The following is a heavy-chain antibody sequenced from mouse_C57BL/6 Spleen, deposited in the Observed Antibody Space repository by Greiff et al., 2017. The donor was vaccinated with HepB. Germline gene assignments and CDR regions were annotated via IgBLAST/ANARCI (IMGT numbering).Heavy chain of an antibody. D-gene: IGHD1-1*02. Sequence: QVQLQQSGPELVKPGASVKISCKASGYAFSSSWMNWVKQRPGKGLEWIGRIYPGDGDTNYNGKFKGKATLTADKSSSTAYMQLSSLTSEDSAVYFCATYGPCAYWGQGTLVTVSA. V-gene: IGHV1-82*01. CDR3: ATYGPCAY. CDR2: IYPGDGDT. J-gene: IGHJ3*01. CDR1: GYAFSSSW.